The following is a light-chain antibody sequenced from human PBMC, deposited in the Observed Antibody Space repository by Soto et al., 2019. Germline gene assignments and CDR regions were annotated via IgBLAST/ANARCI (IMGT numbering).Light chain of an antibody. CDR1: QTISTY. J-gene: IGKJ1*01. V-gene: IGKV1-17*01. CDR2: AAS. CDR3: LQSNRYPWT. Sequence: DIQMTQSPSSLSASLGDRVTITCRASQTISTYVTWYQQKPGKAPKRLIYAASSLQIGVPSRFSGSGSGTEFTLTISSLQPEDFATYYCLQSNRYPWTFGQGTKVEIK.